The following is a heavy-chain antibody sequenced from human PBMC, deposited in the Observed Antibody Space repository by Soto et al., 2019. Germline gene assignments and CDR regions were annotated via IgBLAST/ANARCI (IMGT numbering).Heavy chain of an antibody. CDR3: EHKGDDSSGFKY. Sequence: QITLKESGPTLVKPTQTLTLTCTFSGFSLSTSGVGVGWIRQPPGTALEWLALIYWDDDKRYRPSLKSRTTITKDTSRNQVVLTMTTMAPVDTATYYCEHKGDDSSGFKYWGQGTLVTVSS. V-gene: IGHV2-5*02. J-gene: IGHJ4*02. CDR2: IYWDDDK. CDR1: GFSLSTSGVG. D-gene: IGHD4-4*01.